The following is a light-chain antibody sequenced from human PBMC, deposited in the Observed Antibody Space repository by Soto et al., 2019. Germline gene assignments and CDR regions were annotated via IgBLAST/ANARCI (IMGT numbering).Light chain of an antibody. Sequence: EIVLTQSPATLSLSPGGRATLSCRASQSVSRYLAWYQQKPGQAPRLLIYDASNRATGFPARFSGSGSGTDFTLTISSLEPEDFAVYYCQQRSDWPITFGQGTRLEIK. CDR3: QQRSDWPIT. CDR1: QSVSRY. V-gene: IGKV3-11*01. CDR2: DAS. J-gene: IGKJ5*01.